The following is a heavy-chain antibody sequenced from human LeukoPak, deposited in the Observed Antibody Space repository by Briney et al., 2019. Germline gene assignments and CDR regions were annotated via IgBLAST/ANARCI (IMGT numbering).Heavy chain of an antibody. D-gene: IGHD4-17*01. J-gene: IGHJ6*03. V-gene: IGHV3-48*01. CDR3: AALYGDYYYMDV. Sequence: GGSLRLSCAASGFTFSSYSMNWVRQAPGKGLEWVSYISSSSSTIYYADSVKGRLTISRDNAKNSLYLQMNSLRAEDTAVYYCAALYGDYYYMDVWGKGTTVTVSS. CDR2: ISSSSSTI. CDR1: GFTFSSYS.